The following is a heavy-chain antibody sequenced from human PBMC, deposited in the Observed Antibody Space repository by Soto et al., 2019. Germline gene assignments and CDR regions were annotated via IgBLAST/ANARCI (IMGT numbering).Heavy chain of an antibody. D-gene: IGHD3-3*01. V-gene: IGHV3-33*01. CDR1: GFTFSSYV. CDR2: VHYDGTKK. J-gene: IGHJ6*02. Sequence: PGGSLRLSCAPSGFTFSSYVMHWVRQAPGKGLEWVAVVHYDGTKKYYADSVRGRFTISRDNSENILYLQMNSLRPDDTAVYFCEREISSDFWSGPKTMDAWAQGTRLTVS. CDR3: EREISSDFWSGPKTMDA.